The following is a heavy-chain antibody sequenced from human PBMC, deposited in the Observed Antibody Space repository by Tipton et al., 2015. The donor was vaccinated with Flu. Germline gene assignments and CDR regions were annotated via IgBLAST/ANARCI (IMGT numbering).Heavy chain of an antibody. CDR3: ARDLGWGYCSSTSCYRYYGMDV. V-gene: IGHV3-53*04. D-gene: IGHD2-2*02. CDR1: GFTVSSNY. CDR2: IYSGGST. J-gene: IGHJ6*02. Sequence: SLRLSCAASGFTVSSNYMSWVRQAPGKGLEWVSVIYSGGSTYYADSVKGRFTISRHNSKNTLYLQMNSLRAEDTAVYYCARDLGWGYCSSTSCYRYYGMDVWDQGTTVTVSS.